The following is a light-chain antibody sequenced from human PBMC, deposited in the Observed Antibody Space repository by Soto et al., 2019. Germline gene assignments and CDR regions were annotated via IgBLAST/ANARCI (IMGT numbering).Light chain of an antibody. CDR3: SSYAGSNNLV. Sequence: QSVLTQPPSASGSPGQSVTISCTGTSSDVGGYNYVSWYQQHPGKAPXLMIYEVXKRPSXVPXRFXXXXXXXTXXLTXSGLQAEDEADYYCSSYAGSNNLVFGGGTKLTVL. CDR2: EVX. V-gene: IGLV2-8*01. CDR1: SSDVGGYNY. J-gene: IGLJ2*01.